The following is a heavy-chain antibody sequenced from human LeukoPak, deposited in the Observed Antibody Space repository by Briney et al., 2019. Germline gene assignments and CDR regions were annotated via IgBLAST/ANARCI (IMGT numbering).Heavy chain of an antibody. CDR3: ARDGNYYGSGAHHTLDY. CDR1: GGSISSYY. Sequence: PSETLSLTCTVSGGSISSYYWSWIRQPPGKGLEWIGYIYYSGSTNYHPSLKSRVTISVDTSKNQFSLKLSSVTAADTAVYYCARDGNYYGSGAHHTLDYWGQGTLVTVSS. CDR2: IYYSGST. V-gene: IGHV4-59*01. D-gene: IGHD3-10*01. J-gene: IGHJ4*02.